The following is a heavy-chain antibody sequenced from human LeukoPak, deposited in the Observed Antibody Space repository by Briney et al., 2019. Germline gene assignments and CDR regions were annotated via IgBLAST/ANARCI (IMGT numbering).Heavy chain of an antibody. J-gene: IGHJ4*02. CDR3: AKTVTTPGYCSSTSCYRREGYFDY. D-gene: IGHD2-2*02. V-gene: IGHV3-30*18. CDR1: GFTFSSYG. Sequence: GALRLSCAASGFTFSSYGMHWVRQAPGKGLEWVAVISYDGSNKYYADSVKGRFTISRDNSKNTLYLQVNSLRAEDTAVYYCAKTVTTPGYCSSTSCYRREGYFDYWGQGTLVTVSS. CDR2: ISYDGSNK.